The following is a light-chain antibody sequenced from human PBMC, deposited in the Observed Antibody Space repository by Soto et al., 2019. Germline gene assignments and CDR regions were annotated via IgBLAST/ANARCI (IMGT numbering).Light chain of an antibody. Sequence: DIQMTQSPSTLSASVGDRVTITCRASQSISSWLAWYQQKPGKAPKLLIYGESSLESGVHSRFSGSGSGTEFTLTISILQPDDFATYYCQQYNSYSPTFGGGTKVEIK. CDR2: GES. CDR3: QQYNSYSPT. V-gene: IGKV1-5*03. J-gene: IGKJ4*01. CDR1: QSISSW.